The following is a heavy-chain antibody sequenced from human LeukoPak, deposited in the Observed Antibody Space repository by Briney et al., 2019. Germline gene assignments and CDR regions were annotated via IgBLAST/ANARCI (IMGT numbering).Heavy chain of an antibody. CDR3: ARGRPPFDY. V-gene: IGHV4-34*01. CDR2: INHSGST. CDR1: GGSISSYY. Sequence: PSETLSLTCTVSGGSISSYYWSWIRQPPGKGLEWIGEINHSGSTNYNPSLKSRVTISVDTSKNQFSLKLSSVTAADTAVYYCARGRPPFDYWGQGTLVTVSS. J-gene: IGHJ4*02.